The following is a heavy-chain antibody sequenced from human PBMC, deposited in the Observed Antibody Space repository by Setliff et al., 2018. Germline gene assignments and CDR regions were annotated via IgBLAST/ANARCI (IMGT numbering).Heavy chain of an antibody. V-gene: IGHV4-39*01. CDR2: MYSSGST. CDR1: GGPINSDRYY. D-gene: IGHD3-3*01. J-gene: IGHJ4*02. Sequence: SETLSLTCTVSGGPINSDRYYWGWIRQPPAKGLEWIGSMYSSGSTYYNPSLKSRVTISVDTSQNQFSLKLSSVTAADTAAYYCASHPRVTIFGVVAFDYWGQGILVTVSS. CDR3: ASHPRVTIFGVVAFDY.